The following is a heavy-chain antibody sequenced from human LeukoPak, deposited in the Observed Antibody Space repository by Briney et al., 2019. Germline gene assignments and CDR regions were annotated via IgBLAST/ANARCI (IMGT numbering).Heavy chain of an antibody. CDR3: ARDRVSGSYNY. J-gene: IGHJ4*02. D-gene: IGHD1-26*01. CDR1: GFTFSSYW. Sequence: PGGSLRLSCAASGFTFSSYWMHWVRQAPGKGLEWVANIKEDGSQKNYMDSVKGRFTIARDNAKNSLYLQMNSLRVEDTAVYYCARDRVSGSYNYWGQGILVSVSS. CDR2: IKEDGSQK. V-gene: IGHV3-7*01.